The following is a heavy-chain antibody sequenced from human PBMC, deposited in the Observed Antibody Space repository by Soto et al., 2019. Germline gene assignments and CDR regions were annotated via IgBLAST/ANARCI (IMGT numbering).Heavy chain of an antibody. V-gene: IGHV4-31*03. CDR3: ASSGLRYDYVWGSYRSYYFDY. J-gene: IGHJ4*02. CDR2: IYYSGST. CDR1: GGSISSGGYA. D-gene: IGHD3-16*02. Sequence: SESLSLTCTVSGGSISSGGYAWSWIRQHPGKGLEWIGYIYYSGSTYYNPSLKSRVTISVDTSKNQFSLKLSSVTAADTAVYYCASSGLRYDYVWGSYRSYYFDYWGQGTLVTVSS.